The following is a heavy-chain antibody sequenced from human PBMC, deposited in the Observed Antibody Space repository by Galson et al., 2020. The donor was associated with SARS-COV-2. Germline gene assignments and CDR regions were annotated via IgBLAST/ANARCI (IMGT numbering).Heavy chain of an antibody. V-gene: IGHV4-39*07. J-gene: IGHJ2*01. Sequence: SETLSLTCTVSGGSISSSSYYWGWIRQPPGKGLEWIGSIYYSGSTYYNPSLKSRVTISVDTSKNQFSLKLSSVTAADTAVYYCARPGTRDWYFDLWGRGTLVTVSS. D-gene: IGHD1-7*01. CDR1: GGSISSSSYY. CDR2: IYYSGST. CDR3: ARPGTRDWYFDL.